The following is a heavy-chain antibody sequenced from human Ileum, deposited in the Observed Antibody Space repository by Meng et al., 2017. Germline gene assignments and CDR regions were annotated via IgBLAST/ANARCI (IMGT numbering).Heavy chain of an antibody. D-gene: IGHD3-16*01. V-gene: IGHV4-34*01. J-gene: IGHJ4*02. CDR2: INHSGST. CDR1: GWSVGSYY. Sequence: QGPQQQWGAGLLKPSQPLSLTSAVYGWSVGSYYGSWIRQPQGKGLEWIGEINHSGSTNYNPSLKSRVTISVDTSKNQFSLKLSSVTAADTAVYYCARGGGRYGPDFDYWGQGTLVTVSS. CDR3: ARGGGRYGPDFDY.